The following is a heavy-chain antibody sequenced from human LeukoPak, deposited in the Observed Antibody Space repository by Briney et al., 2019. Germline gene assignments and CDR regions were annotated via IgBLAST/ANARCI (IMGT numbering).Heavy chain of an antibody. Sequence: GGSLRLSCIASGFTFRTYAMSWVRQAPGKGLEWVSGISGIGGSTSYADSVKGRFTISRDNSKNTLYLQLNSLRAEDTAVYYCAKDRSLPMIPLDFDYWGQGTLVTVSS. CDR1: GFTFRTYA. CDR3: AKDRSLPMIPLDFDY. J-gene: IGHJ4*02. V-gene: IGHV3-23*01. CDR2: ISGIGGST. D-gene: IGHD3-16*01.